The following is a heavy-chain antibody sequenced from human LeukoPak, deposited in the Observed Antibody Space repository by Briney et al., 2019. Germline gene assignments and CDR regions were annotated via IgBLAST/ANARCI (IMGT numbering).Heavy chain of an antibody. Sequence: SQTLSLTCTVSGGSISSGSYYWSWIRQPAGKGLEWIGRIYTSGSTNYNPSLKSRVTISVDTSKNQFSLKLSSVTAADTAVYYCARASYYYYDSSGYTYWGQGILVTVSS. D-gene: IGHD3-22*01. CDR2: IYTSGST. V-gene: IGHV4-61*02. J-gene: IGHJ4*02. CDR3: ARASYYYYDSSGYTY. CDR1: GGSISSGSYY.